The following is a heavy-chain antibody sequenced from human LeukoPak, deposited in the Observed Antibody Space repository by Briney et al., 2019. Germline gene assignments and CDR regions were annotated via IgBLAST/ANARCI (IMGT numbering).Heavy chain of an antibody. CDR2: ISYSGST. CDR1: GGSISSYY. Sequence: SSETLSLTCTVSGGSISSYYWSWIRQPPGKGLEWIGYISYSGSTNYNPSLKSRVTISVDTSKNQFSLKLSSVTAADTAVYYCARDPTTVTKGFDIWGQGTMVTVSS. J-gene: IGHJ3*02. CDR3: ARDPTTVTKGFDI. V-gene: IGHV4-59*01. D-gene: IGHD4-17*01.